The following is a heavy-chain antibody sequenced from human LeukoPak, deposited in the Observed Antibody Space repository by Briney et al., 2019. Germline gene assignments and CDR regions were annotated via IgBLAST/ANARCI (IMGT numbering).Heavy chain of an antibody. D-gene: IGHD3-9*01. CDR3: ARQIRYFDWLSLQYYYYYYMDV. Sequence: GGSLRLSCAVSAFTFSSYGMHWVRQAPGNGLEWVALIRYDGSNKYYADSVKGRFTTSRDNSKNTLYLQMNSLRAEDTAVYYCARQIRYFDWLSLQYYYYYYMDVWGKGTTVTISS. J-gene: IGHJ6*03. CDR1: AFTFSSYG. CDR2: IRYDGSNK. V-gene: IGHV3-30*02.